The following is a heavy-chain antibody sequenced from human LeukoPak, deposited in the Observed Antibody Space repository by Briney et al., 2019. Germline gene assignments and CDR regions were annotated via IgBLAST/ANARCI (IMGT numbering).Heavy chain of an antibody. J-gene: IGHJ4*02. Sequence: ASVKVSCKASGYTLTNYAMHWVRQAPGQRLEWMGWINAGNGNTKYSQKFQGRVTITRDTSASTAYMELSSLTPEDTAVYYCAIEQHLVIHYWGQGTLVTVSS. CDR1: GYTLTNYA. CDR3: AIEQHLVIHY. D-gene: IGHD6-13*01. CDR2: INAGNGNT. V-gene: IGHV1-3*01.